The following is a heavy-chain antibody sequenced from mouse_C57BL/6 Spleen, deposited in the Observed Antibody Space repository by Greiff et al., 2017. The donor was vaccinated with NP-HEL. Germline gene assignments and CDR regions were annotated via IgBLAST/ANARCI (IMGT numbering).Heavy chain of an antibody. D-gene: IGHD1-1*01. CDR2: INPSSGYT. V-gene: IGHV1-7*01. Sequence: QVQLKESGAELAKPGASVKLSCKASGYTFTSYWMHWVKQRPGQGLEWIGYINPSSGYTKYNQKFKDKATLTADKSSSTAYMQLSCLTYEDSAVYYCARLPITTVVAEAMDYWGQGTSVTVSS. CDR1: GYTFTSYW. J-gene: IGHJ4*01. CDR3: ARLPITTVVAEAMDY.